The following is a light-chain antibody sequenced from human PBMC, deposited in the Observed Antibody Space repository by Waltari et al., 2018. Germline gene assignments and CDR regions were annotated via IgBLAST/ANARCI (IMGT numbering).Light chain of an antibody. CDR3: QQHDSFPLT. Sequence: DIPMTQSPSSLSASVGDRVTITCRASQTINNYLAWYHQKPGKVPKFLIYAASSLETGVPSRFSGSGVGTEFTRTISSLQTEDFATYYCQQHDSFPLTFGGGTKVEIK. CDR2: AAS. J-gene: IGKJ4*01. CDR1: QTINNY. V-gene: IGKV1-16*01.